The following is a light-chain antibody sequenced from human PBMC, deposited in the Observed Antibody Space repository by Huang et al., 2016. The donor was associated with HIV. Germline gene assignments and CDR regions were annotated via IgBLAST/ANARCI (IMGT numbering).Light chain of an antibody. CDR2: DAH. J-gene: IGKJ2*01. CDR3: QQYSTSSYT. V-gene: IGKV3D-20*01. Sequence: IVLTQSPATLSLSPGERATLTCGASQSGRNNYLAWYQQKPGLAPRLLIYDAHGRATGIPDRFSGSGSGTDFTLTISRLEPEDFAMYYCQQYSTSSYTFGQGTKVDI. CDR1: QSGRNNY.